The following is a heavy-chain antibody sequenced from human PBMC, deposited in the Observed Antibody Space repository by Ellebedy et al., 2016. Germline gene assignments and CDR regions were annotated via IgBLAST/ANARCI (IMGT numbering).Heavy chain of an antibody. Sequence: GGSLRLSCEASGFTFSSHAMSWVRQAPGKGPEWVSAVVGSGERTFYADSVKGRFTISRDNSKNRLYLQMSSLKVEDTATYYCANVGGSGTYYNGYWGQGTLATVSS. CDR1: GFTFSSHA. D-gene: IGHD3-10*01. V-gene: IGHV3-23*01. J-gene: IGHJ4*02. CDR3: ANVGGSGTYYNGY. CDR2: VVGSGERT.